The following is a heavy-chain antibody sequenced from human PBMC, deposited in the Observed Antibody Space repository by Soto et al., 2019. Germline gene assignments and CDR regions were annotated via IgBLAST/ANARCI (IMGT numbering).Heavy chain of an antibody. CDR2: IYPGDSDT. CDR1: GYSFTSYW. J-gene: IGHJ6*02. Sequence: GESLKISCKGSGYSFTSYWIGWVRQMPGKGMEWMGIIYPGDSDTRYSPSFQGQVTISADKSISTAYLQWSSLKASDTAMYYCAGGGVRGVITRTRDYYGMDVWGQGTTVTVSS. CDR3: AGGGVRGVITRTRDYYGMDV. D-gene: IGHD3-10*01. V-gene: IGHV5-51*01.